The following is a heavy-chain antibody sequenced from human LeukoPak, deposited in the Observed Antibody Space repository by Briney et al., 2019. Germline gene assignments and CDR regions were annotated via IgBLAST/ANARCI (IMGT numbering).Heavy chain of an antibody. CDR2: ISGSGDNT. D-gene: IGHD6-13*01. V-gene: IGHV3-23*01. CDR3: AKVSWANYFDY. Sequence: PGGSLRLSRAVSGFTFSSYAMSWVRQAPGKGLEWVSTISGSGDNTYYADSVRGRFTISRDNSKNTLYLQMNSLRAEDTAIYYCAKVSWANYFDYWGQGTLVTVSS. CDR1: GFTFSSYA. J-gene: IGHJ4*02.